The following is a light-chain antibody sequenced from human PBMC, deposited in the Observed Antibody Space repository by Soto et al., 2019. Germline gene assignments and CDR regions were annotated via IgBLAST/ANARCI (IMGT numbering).Light chain of an antibody. V-gene: IGKV1-5*01. J-gene: IGKJ1*01. CDR3: QQYGSYPRT. CDR2: DAS. CDR1: ETITTS. Sequence: DIHMTQSPSTLSASVLDVVTIACLASETITTSLAWYQQQPGTAPKVLIYDASTLESGVPSRFSGSGSGTEFTLTISSLQPADFATYYCQQYGSYPRTFGQGTKVDIK.